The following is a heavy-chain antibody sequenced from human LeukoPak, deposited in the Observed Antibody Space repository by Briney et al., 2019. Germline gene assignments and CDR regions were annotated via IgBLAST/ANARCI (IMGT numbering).Heavy chain of an antibody. J-gene: IGHJ4*02. D-gene: IGHD6-19*01. CDR3: AKEPRRIAVAGTGVY. V-gene: IGHV3-23*01. CDR2: ISGSGGST. CDR1: GFTFSSYA. Sequence: VQPGGSPRLSCAASGFTFSSYAMSWVRQAPGKGLEWVSAISGSGGSTYYAHSVKGRFTISRDNSKNTLYLQMNSLRAEDAAVYYCAKEPRRIAVAGTGVYWGQGTLVTVSS.